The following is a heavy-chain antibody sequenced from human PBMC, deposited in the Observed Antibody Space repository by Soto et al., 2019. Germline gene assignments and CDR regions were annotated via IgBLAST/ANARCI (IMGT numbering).Heavy chain of an antibody. V-gene: IGHV4-34*01. Sequence: PSETLSLTCAVYGGSCSGYYWSWIRQPPGKGLEWIGEINHSGSTNYNPSLKSRVTISVDTSKNQFSLKLSSVTAADTAVYYCARASQITMIVVVRRLGHWFDPWGQGTLVTVSS. CDR1: GGSCSGYY. D-gene: IGHD3-22*01. J-gene: IGHJ5*02. CDR3: ARASQITMIVVVRRLGHWFDP. CDR2: INHSGST.